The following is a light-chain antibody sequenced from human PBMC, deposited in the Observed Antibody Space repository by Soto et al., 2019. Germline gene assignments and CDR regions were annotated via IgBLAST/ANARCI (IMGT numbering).Light chain of an antibody. CDR3: SSYTTNKTLL. CDR1: SSDIGAHNF. CDR2: EVS. Sequence: QSVLTQPASVSGSPGQSITISCTGTSSDIGAHNFVSWYQQHPGKAPKLIFYEVSNRPPGLSDRFSGSKSGTTASLTISGLQAEDEADYFCSSYTTNKTLLFGGGTKVTGL. J-gene: IGLJ2*01. V-gene: IGLV2-14*01.